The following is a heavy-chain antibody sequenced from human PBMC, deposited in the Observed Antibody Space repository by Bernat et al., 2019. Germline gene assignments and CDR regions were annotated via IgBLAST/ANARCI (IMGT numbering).Heavy chain of an antibody. CDR3: AKDLHTSMFTGNFDY. D-gene: IGHD5-18*01. J-gene: IGHJ4*02. CDR1: GFTFSDYA. V-gene: IGHV3-23*04. CDR2: IGPSGGDT. Sequence: EVQMVESGGGLVQPGGSLRLSCAASGFTFSDYAMNWVRQAPGKGLGWVSGIGPSGGDTFYADSVKGRFTISRDNVKNTLFLQMNSLAAEDTAVYYCAKDLHTSMFTGNFDYWGQGTLVTVSS.